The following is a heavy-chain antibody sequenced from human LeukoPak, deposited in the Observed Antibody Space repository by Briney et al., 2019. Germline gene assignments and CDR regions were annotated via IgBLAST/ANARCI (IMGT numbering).Heavy chain of an antibody. J-gene: IGHJ4*02. CDR3: ARAGSSSAD. CDR2: IYHSGST. Sequence: SETLSLTCAVSGGSISSGGYYWSWIRQPPGKGLEWIGYIYHSGSTYYNPSLKSRVTISVDRSKNQFSLKLSSVTAADTAVYYCARAGSSSADWGQGTLVTVSS. V-gene: IGHV4-30-2*01. CDR1: GGSISSGGYY. D-gene: IGHD6-6*01.